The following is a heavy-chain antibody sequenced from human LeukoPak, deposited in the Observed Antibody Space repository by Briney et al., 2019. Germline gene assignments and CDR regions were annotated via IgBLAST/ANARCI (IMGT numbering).Heavy chain of an antibody. V-gene: IGHV3-7*01. CDR2: INQDGSEK. Sequence: GGSVRLSCAASGFTFSSYWMSWVRQAPGKGLEGVAHINQDGSEKYYVDSVKGRFTISRDNAKNSLYLQMNSLRAEDTAVYYCAREDAVAGTSFDYWGQGTVVTVSS. CDR1: GFTFSSYW. J-gene: IGHJ4*02. CDR3: AREDAVAGTSFDY. D-gene: IGHD6-19*01.